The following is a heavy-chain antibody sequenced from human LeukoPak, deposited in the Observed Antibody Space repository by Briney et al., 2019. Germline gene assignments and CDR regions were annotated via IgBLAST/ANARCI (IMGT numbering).Heavy chain of an antibody. J-gene: IGHJ4*02. D-gene: IGHD6-13*01. CDR1: GGSISSTTYY. V-gene: IGHV4-61*05. CDR2: IYYSVST. Sequence: KPSETLSLTCTVSGGSISSTTYYWGWIRQPPGKGLEWIGFIYYSVSTSYNPSLKSRVTMSVDTSKNHFSLKLTSVTAADTAVYYCVRHEEDSSGWYGLGYWGQGTLVTVSS. CDR3: VRHEEDSSGWYGLGY.